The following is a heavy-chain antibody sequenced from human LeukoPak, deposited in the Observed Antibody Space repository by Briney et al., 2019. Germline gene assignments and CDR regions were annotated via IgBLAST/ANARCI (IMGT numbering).Heavy chain of an antibody. CDR1: GYTXINFG. Sequence: ASVKVSCKASGYTXINFGVTWVRQAPGQGLDWMEWISVYHGHTYYAQSLQGRVTMTTDTSTNTAYMELRSLRSDDTAVYYCARAGGWAREDYKADAFHIWGQGTMVTVSS. CDR3: ARAGGWAREDYKADAFHI. J-gene: IGHJ3*02. V-gene: IGHV1-18*01. D-gene: IGHD6-19*01. CDR2: ISVYHGHT.